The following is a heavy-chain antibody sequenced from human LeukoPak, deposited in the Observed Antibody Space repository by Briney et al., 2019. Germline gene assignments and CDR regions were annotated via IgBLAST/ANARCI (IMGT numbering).Heavy chain of an antibody. Sequence: ASVKVSCKASGYTFTSYGSSWVRQAPGQGLEWMGWISAYNGNTNYAQKLQGRVTMTTDTSTSTAYMGLRSLRSDDTAVYYCARVRGCYGSGSYDFPIGYWGQGTLVTVSS. CDR2: ISAYNGNT. J-gene: IGHJ4*02. D-gene: IGHD3-10*01. V-gene: IGHV1-18*01. CDR3: ARVRGCYGSGSYDFPIGY. CDR1: GYTFTSYG.